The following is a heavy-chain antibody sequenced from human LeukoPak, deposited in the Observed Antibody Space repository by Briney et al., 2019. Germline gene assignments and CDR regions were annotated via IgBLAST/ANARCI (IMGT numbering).Heavy chain of an antibody. CDR2: IIPIFGTA. CDR3: ASYRAAARSYNWFDP. D-gene: IGHD6-6*01. J-gene: IGHJ5*02. Sequence: ASVKVSCKASGGTFSSYAISWVRQAPGQGLEWMGGIIPIFGTANYAQKFQGRVTITADKSTSTAYMELSSLRSEDTAVYYCASYRAAARSYNWFDPWGQGTLVTVSS. V-gene: IGHV1-69*06. CDR1: GGTFSSYA.